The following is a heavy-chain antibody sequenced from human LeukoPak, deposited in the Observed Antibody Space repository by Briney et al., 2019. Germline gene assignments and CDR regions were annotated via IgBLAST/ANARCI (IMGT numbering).Heavy chain of an antibody. Sequence: PGGSLTLSCAASGFTFSSYAMSWVRQAAGKGLEWVSAISGSGCSTYYADFVKGRFTISRDNSQNTLYLQMNSLRPEDTAVYYCAKLMYSSSSRSDYWGQGTLVTVSS. CDR2: ISGSGCST. CDR1: GFTFSSYA. V-gene: IGHV3-23*01. J-gene: IGHJ4*02. CDR3: AKLMYSSSSRSDY. D-gene: IGHD6-6*01.